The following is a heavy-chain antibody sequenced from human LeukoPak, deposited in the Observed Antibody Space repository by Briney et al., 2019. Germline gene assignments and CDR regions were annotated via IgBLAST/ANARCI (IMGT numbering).Heavy chain of an antibody. V-gene: IGHV1-2*02. Sequence: GASVKVSCKASGYTFTGYYIHWVRQAPGQGLEWMGWINPNSGGTNYIQQLQGRVTMTRDTSISTAYMELSRLRSDDTAVYYCARSTTPNENEYFEHWGQGTLVTVSS. CDR2: INPNSGGT. CDR1: GYTFTGYY. CDR3: ARSTTPNENEYFEH. D-gene: IGHD2/OR15-2a*01. J-gene: IGHJ1*01.